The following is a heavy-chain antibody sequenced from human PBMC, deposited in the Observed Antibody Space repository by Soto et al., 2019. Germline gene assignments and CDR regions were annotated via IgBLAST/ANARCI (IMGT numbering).Heavy chain of an antibody. V-gene: IGHV3-66*01. CDR3: ARGPRYDILTGPRFEP. CDR1: GFTVSSSF. Sequence: EVQLVESGGGLVQPGGSLRLSCAASGFTVSSSFLTWVRQAPGKGLEWVSLIFSDGTTFYADSVEGRFTISRDNSKNTLYPQMNSLRAEDTALYYFARGPRYDILTGPRFEPWSQGTLVTVPS. D-gene: IGHD3-9*01. CDR2: IFSDGTT. J-gene: IGHJ5*02.